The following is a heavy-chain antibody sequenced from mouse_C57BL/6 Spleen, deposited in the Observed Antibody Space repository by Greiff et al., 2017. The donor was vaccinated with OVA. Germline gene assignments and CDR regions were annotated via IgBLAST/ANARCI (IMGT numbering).Heavy chain of an antibody. J-gene: IGHJ4*01. CDR2: INPNNGGT. Sequence: VQLQQSGPELVKPGASVKMSCKASGYTFTDYNMHWVKQSHGKSLEWIGYINPNNGGTSYNQKFKGKATLTVNKSSSPAYMELRSLTSEDSAVEYCSRSYYEYYDKDDWGQGTSVTVSS. CDR3: SRSYYEYYDKDD. D-gene: IGHD1-1*02. CDR1: GYTFTDYN. V-gene: IGHV1-22*01.